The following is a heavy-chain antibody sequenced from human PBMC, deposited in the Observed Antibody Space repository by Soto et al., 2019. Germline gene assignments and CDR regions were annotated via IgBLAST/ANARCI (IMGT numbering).Heavy chain of an antibody. J-gene: IGHJ4*02. CDR3: ARAERVGYCSGGSCPKFDY. D-gene: IGHD2-15*01. Sequence: GASVKVSCKASGYTFTSYGISWVRQAPGQGLEWMGWISAYNGNTNYAQKLQGRVTMTTDTFTSTAYMELRSLRSDDTAVYYCARAERVGYCSGGSCPKFDYWGQGTLVTVSS. CDR2: ISAYNGNT. V-gene: IGHV1-18*01. CDR1: GYTFTSYG.